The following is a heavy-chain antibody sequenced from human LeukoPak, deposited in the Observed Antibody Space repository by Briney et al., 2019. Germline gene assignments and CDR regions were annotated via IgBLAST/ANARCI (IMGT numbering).Heavy chain of an antibody. Sequence: PGGSLRLSCAASGFTISDYYMSWIRQAPGKGLEWDSYISSSGSTIYYADSVKGRFTISRDNAKNSLYLQMNSLRAEDTAVYYCARDTQKYCTNGVCYGLDYWGQATLVTVSS. V-gene: IGHV3-11*01. CDR1: GFTISDYY. J-gene: IGHJ4*02. CDR3: ARDTQKYCTNGVCYGLDY. D-gene: IGHD2-8*01. CDR2: ISSSGSTI.